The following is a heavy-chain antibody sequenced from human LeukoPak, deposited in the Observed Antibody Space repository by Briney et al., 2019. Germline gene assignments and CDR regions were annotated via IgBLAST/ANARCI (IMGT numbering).Heavy chain of an antibody. CDR3: ARDMYYYDSSGYYSYFDY. J-gene: IGHJ4*02. CDR1: GGSISSGDYY. CDR2: IYYSGST. Sequence: SETLSLTRTVSGGSISSGDYYWSWIRQPPGKGLEWIGCIYYSGSTYYNPSLKSRVTISVDTSKNQFSLKLSSVTAADTAVYYCARDMYYYDSSGYYSYFDYWGQGTLVTVSS. V-gene: IGHV4-30-4*01. D-gene: IGHD3-22*01.